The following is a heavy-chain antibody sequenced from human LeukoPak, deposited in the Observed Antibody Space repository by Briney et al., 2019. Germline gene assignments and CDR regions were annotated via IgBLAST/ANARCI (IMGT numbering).Heavy chain of an antibody. CDR3: ARDLAGSRDK. V-gene: IGHV3-7*01. Sequence: GGSLRLSCAASRFSFSSYWMSWVRQAPGKGLEWVANINQDGSEKFYADSVKGRFTISRDNANNSMFLQMNSLRAEDTAVYYCARDLAGSRDKWGQGTLVTVSS. CDR1: RFSFSSYW. J-gene: IGHJ4*02. D-gene: IGHD2-15*01. CDR2: INQDGSEK.